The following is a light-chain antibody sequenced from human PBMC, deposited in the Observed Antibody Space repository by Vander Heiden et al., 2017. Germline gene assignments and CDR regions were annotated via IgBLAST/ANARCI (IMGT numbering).Light chain of an antibody. CDR3: QQYNDWPPLT. V-gene: IGKV3-15*01. J-gene: IGKJ4*01. CDR1: QRLTSN. Sequence: ELVMTQSPATLSVSPGERATLSCRASQRLTSNLAWYQQKPSQAPRVLIDGAPTKATGIPARFTGSGSGTEFTLTISSLQSEDFAIYYCQQYNDWPPLTFGGGTKVEIK. CDR2: GAP.